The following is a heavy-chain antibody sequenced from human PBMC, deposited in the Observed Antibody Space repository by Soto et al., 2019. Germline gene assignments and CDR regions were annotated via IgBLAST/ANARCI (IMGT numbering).Heavy chain of an antibody. CDR2: ISSSGGCP. Sequence: GGSLRLSCAASALTCSNYAMCRVRPAPGKSPEWVSGISSSGGCPYCSDCVECRLTISRDNSKNTRYLPMSSRRAEDTAVYYCAKDVIKSPLYYDGSGYYSDGMDGWGRGTTVTVSS. CDR3: AKDVIKSPLYYDGSGYYSDGMDG. CDR1: ALTCSNYA. V-gene: IGHV3-23*01. J-gene: IGHJ6*02. D-gene: IGHD3-22*01.